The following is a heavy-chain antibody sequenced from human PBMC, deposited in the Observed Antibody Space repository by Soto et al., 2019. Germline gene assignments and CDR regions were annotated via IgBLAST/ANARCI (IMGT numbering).Heavy chain of an antibody. CDR2: IIPILDIT. CDR1: GGTFSSYP. J-gene: IGHJ4*02. CDR3: ARPTSTGTTSGYYFDY. V-gene: IGHV1-69*02. Sequence: QVQLVLSGAEVKKPGSSVKVSCKASGGTFSSYPISWVRQAPGQGLEWMGRIIPILDITDYAQRFQGRVTITADKSTSTAYMELSSLSSDDTAVYYCARPTSTGTTSGYYFDYRGQGTLVTVSS. D-gene: IGHD1-7*01.